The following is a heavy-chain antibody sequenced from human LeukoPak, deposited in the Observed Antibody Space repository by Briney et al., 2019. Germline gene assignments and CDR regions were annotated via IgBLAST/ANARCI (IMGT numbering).Heavy chain of an antibody. Sequence: GGSLRLSCAASGFTFSSYEMNWLRQAPGKGLEWVSYISSSGSTIYYADTVKGRFTISRDNAKNSLYLQMNSLRAEDTAVYYCARGDTSTWYNWFDPRGQGTLVTVSS. CDR1: GFTFSSYE. CDR2: ISSSGSTI. V-gene: IGHV3-48*03. D-gene: IGHD6-13*01. J-gene: IGHJ5*02. CDR3: ARGDTSTWYNWFDP.